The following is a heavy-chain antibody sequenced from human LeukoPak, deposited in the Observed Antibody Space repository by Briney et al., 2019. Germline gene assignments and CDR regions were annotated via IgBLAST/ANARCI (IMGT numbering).Heavy chain of an antibody. Sequence: SETLPLTCTVSGGSISSSSYYWGWIRQPPGKGLEWIGSIYYSGSTYYNPSLKSRVTISVDTSKNQFSLKLSSVTAADTAVYYCARRRTGTNYYDYWGQGTLVTVSS. V-gene: IGHV4-39*07. J-gene: IGHJ4*02. CDR3: ARRRTGTNYYDY. D-gene: IGHD1-1*01. CDR1: GGSISSSSYY. CDR2: IYYSGST.